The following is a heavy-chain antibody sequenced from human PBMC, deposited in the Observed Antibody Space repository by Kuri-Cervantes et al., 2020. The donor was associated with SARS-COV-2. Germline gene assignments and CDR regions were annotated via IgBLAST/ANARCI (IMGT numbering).Heavy chain of an antibody. CDR1: GFTFISYG. D-gene: IGHD2-21*01. Sequence: GGSLRLSCAASGFTFISYGTHWVRQAPGKGLKWVAVISYDGSNKYYADSVKGRFTIARDNSNNTLYLQVNSLRAEDTALYYCAKDRVGVLDSWGQGTQVTVSS. J-gene: IGHJ5*01. CDR2: ISYDGSNK. V-gene: IGHV3-30*18. CDR3: AKDRVGVLDS.